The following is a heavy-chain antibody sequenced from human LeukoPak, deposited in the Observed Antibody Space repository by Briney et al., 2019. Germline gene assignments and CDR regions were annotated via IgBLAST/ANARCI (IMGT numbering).Heavy chain of an antibody. Sequence: PAGSLRLSCAASGFTFSSYPMSWVRQAPGKGLEWVSYITTTRSQIYNGDSVKARFTISRDNAKNSLYLQMNSLRAEATAVYYCARERVTTTAFDVWGQGTMVTVSS. CDR1: GFTFSSYP. CDR2: ITTTRSQI. D-gene: IGHD5-12*01. V-gene: IGHV3-21*01. J-gene: IGHJ3*01. CDR3: ARERVTTTAFDV.